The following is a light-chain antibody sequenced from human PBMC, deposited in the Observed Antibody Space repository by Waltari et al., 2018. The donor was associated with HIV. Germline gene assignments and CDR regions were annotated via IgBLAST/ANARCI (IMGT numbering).Light chain of an antibody. CDR3: AVLDDTLGGGV. CDR2: RDN. V-gene: IGLV1-47*01. J-gene: IGLJ2*01. CDR1: TANTGATF. Sequence: QSVLTQPPSASGTPGQKVTISCSGGTANTGATFVFWFQQFPGTAPKLLIYRDNLRHSGVPARFAGSKSGTSASLTISGLRSDDEAHYFCAVLDDTLGGGVFGGGTKLTVL.